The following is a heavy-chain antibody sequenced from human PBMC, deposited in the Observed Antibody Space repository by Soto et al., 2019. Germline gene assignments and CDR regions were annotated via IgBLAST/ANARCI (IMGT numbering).Heavy chain of an antibody. CDR3: ASSNYYDSSGYYPTNLYFDY. D-gene: IGHD3-22*01. CDR2: IYYSGGT. V-gene: IGHV4-59*01. CDR1: GGSISSYY. J-gene: IGHJ4*02. Sequence: SETLSLTCTVSGGSISSYYWSWIRQPPGKGLEWIGYIYYSGGTNYNPSLKSRVTISVDTSKNQFSLKLSSVTAADTAVYYCASSNYYDSSGYYPTNLYFDYWGQGTLVTVSS.